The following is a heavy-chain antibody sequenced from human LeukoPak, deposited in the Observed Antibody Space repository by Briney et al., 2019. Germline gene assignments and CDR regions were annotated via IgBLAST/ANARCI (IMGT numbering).Heavy chain of an antibody. Sequence: GGSLRLSCAASGFTFSTHNMNWVRQAPGKGLEWVSSISSSSDTIYYADSVKGRFTISRDNAKNSLNLQMSSLRAEDTAVYYCARDKPHSGSSYDFDFWGQGTLVTVSS. V-gene: IGHV3-48*01. CDR2: ISSSSDTI. J-gene: IGHJ4*02. D-gene: IGHD1-26*01. CDR1: GFTFSTHN. CDR3: ARDKPHSGSSYDFDF.